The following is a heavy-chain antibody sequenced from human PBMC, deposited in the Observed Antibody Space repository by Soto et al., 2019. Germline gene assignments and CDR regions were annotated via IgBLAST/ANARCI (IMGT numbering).Heavy chain of an antibody. CDR3: AKTSSGRFDY. J-gene: IGHJ4*02. Sequence: HPGGSLRLSCAASGFTFSSYGMHWVRQAPGKGLEWVAVISYDGSNKYYADSVKGRFTISRDNSKNTLYLQMNSLRAEDTAVYYCAKTSSGRFDYWGQGTLVTVST. V-gene: IGHV3-30*18. CDR2: ISYDGSNK. CDR1: GFTFSSYG.